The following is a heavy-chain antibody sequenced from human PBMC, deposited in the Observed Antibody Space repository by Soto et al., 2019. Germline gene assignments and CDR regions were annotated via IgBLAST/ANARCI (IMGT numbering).Heavy chain of an antibody. CDR1: GFTFTHYR. Sequence: HPGGSLRLSCAASGFTFTHYRIHWVRQAPGKGLVWVSRVNSDGSSTNYADAVKGRFTISRDNSKNMAYLQMNNLTVEDTGVYYCAKAGDRNYAYDFWGQGTLVTVSS. D-gene: IGHD1-7*01. J-gene: IGHJ4*02. CDR3: AKAGDRNYAYDF. CDR2: VNSDGSST. V-gene: IGHV3-74*01.